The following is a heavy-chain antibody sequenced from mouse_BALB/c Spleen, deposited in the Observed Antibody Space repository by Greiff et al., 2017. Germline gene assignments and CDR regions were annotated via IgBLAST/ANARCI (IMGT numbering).Heavy chain of an antibody. CDR3: ARRGYYGSSHYFDY. J-gene: IGHJ2*01. V-gene: IGHV5-6-5*01. CDR2: ISSGGST. D-gene: IGHD1-1*01. CDR1: GFTFSSYA. Sequence: EVQGVESGGGLVKPGGSLKLSCAASGFTFSSYAMSWVRQTPEKRLEWVASISSGGSTYYPDSVKGRFTISRDNARNILYLQMSSLRSEDTAMYYCARRGYYGSSHYFDYWGQGTTLTVSS.